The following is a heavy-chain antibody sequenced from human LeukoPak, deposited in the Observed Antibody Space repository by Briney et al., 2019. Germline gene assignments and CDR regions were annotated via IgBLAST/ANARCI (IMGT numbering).Heavy chain of an antibody. CDR2: SYYSGST. Sequence: SETLSLSCTVSGGSVSTAGYYWTWIRQPPGKGLEWIGYSYYSGSTTPHPSLKSRVTISVDTSKNQFSLRLRSVTAADTAVYYCARHGGSGSFDYWGQGTLVTVSS. CDR1: GGSVSTAGYY. CDR3: ARHGGSGSFDY. V-gene: IGHV4-61*08. D-gene: IGHD3-3*01. J-gene: IGHJ4*02.